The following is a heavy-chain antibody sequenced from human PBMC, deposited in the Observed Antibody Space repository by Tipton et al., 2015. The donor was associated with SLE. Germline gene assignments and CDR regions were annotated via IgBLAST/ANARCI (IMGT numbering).Heavy chain of an antibody. Sequence: QSGPEVKKPGASVKVSCKASGYTFTSYDINWVRQATGQGLEWMGWMNPNSGSTNYNPSLKSRVTISVDTSKKQFSLKLSSVTAADTAVYYCARYSSSSSAFDIWGQGTMVSVSS. V-gene: IGHV1-8*01. CDR2: MNPNSGST. CDR1: GYTFTSYD. D-gene: IGHD6-6*01. J-gene: IGHJ3*02. CDR3: ARYSSSSSAFDI.